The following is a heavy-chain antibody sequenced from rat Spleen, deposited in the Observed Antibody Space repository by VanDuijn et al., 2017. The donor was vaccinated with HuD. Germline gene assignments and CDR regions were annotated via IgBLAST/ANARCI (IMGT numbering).Heavy chain of an antibody. CDR3: ATGSYGFDY. J-gene: IGHJ2*01. D-gene: IGHD1-3*01. V-gene: IGHV5-27*01. CDR1: GFTFSDNY. CDR2: ISPSGGST. Sequence: EVQLVESDGGLVQPGRSLKLSCAVSGFTFSDNYMAWVRQAPTKGLEWVASISPSGGSTYYPDSVKGRFTISRDNAKSTLYLQMDSLRSEDTATYYCATGSYGFDYWGQGVMVTVSS.